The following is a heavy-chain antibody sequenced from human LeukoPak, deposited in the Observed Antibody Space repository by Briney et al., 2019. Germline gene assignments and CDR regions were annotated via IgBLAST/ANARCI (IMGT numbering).Heavy chain of an antibody. CDR1: GFTFRSYW. D-gene: IGHD2-2*01. CDR3: AKDRKDCSSTSCYHGDAFDI. V-gene: IGHV3-23*01. Sequence: GSLRLSCAASGFTFRSYWMHWVRQAPGKGLEWVSAISGSGGSTYYADSVKGRFTISRDNSKNTLYLQMNSLRAEDTAVYYCAKDRKDCSSTSCYHGDAFDIWGQGTMVTVSS. CDR2: ISGSGGST. J-gene: IGHJ3*02.